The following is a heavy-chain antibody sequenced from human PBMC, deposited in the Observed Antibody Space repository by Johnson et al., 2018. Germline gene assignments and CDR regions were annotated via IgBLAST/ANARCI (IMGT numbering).Heavy chain of an antibody. CDR3: AGDHEKRALRHAAEYFQH. CDR1: GFTFSNFG. J-gene: IGHJ1*01. Sequence: VQLLESGGGVVQPGKSLRLSCAASGFTFSNFGMHWVRQVPGKGLEWVATIWSDGSNKYYADSVRGQFTISRDNSKNTLYLQMNSLRAEDTAVYYWAGDHEKRALRHAAEYFQHWGQGTLVIVSS. D-gene: IGHD6-6*01. V-gene: IGHV3-33*01. CDR2: IWSDGSNK.